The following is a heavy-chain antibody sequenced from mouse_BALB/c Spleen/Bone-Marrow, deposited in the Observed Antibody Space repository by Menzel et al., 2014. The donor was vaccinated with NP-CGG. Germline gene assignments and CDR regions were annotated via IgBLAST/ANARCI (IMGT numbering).Heavy chain of an antibody. V-gene: IGHV1-87*01. Sequence: VQLQQSGAELARPGASVKLSCKASGYTFTSYWMQWVKQRPGQGLEWIGAIYPGDGDTRYTQKFKGKATLTADKSSSTAYMQLSSLASEDSAVYYCARMWDGYYAMDYWGRGTSVTVSS. J-gene: IGHJ4*01. CDR1: GYTFTSYW. CDR3: ARMWDGYYAMDY. CDR2: IYPGDGDT. D-gene: IGHD4-1*01.